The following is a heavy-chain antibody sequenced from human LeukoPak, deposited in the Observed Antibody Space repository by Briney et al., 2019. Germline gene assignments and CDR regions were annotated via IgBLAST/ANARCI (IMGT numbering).Heavy chain of an antibody. V-gene: IGHV4-4*02. Sequence: PSGTLSLTCAVSGGSISSSNWWSWIRQPPGKGLEWIGEINHSGSTNYNPSLKSRVTISVDTSKNQFSLKLSSVTAADTAVYYCARALSRGYSYGRARYFDYWGQGTLVTVSS. J-gene: IGHJ4*02. D-gene: IGHD5-18*01. CDR1: GGSISSSNW. CDR2: INHSGST. CDR3: ARALSRGYSYGRARYFDY.